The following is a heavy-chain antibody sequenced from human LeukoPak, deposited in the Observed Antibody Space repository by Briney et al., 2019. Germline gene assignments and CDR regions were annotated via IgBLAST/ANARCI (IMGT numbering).Heavy chain of an antibody. CDR2: INPSGGST. D-gene: IGHD2-2*01. V-gene: IGHV1-46*01. Sequence: GASVKASCKASGYTFTSYYMHWVRQAPGQGLEWMGIINPSGGSTSYAQKFQGRVTMTRDTSTSTVYMELSSLRSEDTAVYYCASSVYQSRVVPVQNAFDIWGQGTMVTVSS. CDR3: ASSVYQSRVVPVQNAFDI. CDR1: GYTFTSYY. J-gene: IGHJ3*02.